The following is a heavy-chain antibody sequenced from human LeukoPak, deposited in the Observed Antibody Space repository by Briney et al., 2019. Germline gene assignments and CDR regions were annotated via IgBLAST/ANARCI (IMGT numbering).Heavy chain of an antibody. CDR3: ARDGGSHYLFIDY. Sequence: GASVKVSCKASGYTFTGYYMHWVRQAPGQGLEWMGRINPNSGGTNYAQKFQGRVTMTRDTSISTAYMELSRLRSDDTAVYYCARDGGSHYLFIDYWGQGTLVTVSS. CDR2: INPNSGGT. J-gene: IGHJ4*02. CDR1: GYTFTGYY. V-gene: IGHV1-2*06. D-gene: IGHD1-26*01.